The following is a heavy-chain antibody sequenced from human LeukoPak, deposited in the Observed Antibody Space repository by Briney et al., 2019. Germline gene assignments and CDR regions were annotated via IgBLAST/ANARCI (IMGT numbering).Heavy chain of an antibody. Sequence: GGSLRLSCAASGFTVSSNYMSWVRQAPGKGLEWVSGIYSGGSTYYADSVKGRFTISRDNSKNPLYLQMNSLRAEDTAVYYCARYLYSGYFDYWGQGTLVTVSS. CDR3: ARYLYSGYFDY. CDR1: GFTVSSNY. CDR2: IYSGGST. J-gene: IGHJ4*02. D-gene: IGHD5-12*01. V-gene: IGHV3-66*01.